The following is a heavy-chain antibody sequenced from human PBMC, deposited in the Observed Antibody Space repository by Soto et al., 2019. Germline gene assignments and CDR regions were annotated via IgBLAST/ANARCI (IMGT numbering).Heavy chain of an antibody. CDR2: IYYSGST. CDR1: GGSISSYY. D-gene: IGHD5-12*01. V-gene: IGHV4-59*01. J-gene: IGHJ4*02. Sequence: SETLSLTCTVSGGSISSYYWSWIRQPPGKGLEWIGYIYYSGSTNYNPSLKSRVTISVDTSKNQFSLKLSSVTAADTAVYYCASFPRGYSGHEPFDYWGQGTLVTVYS. CDR3: ASFPRGYSGHEPFDY.